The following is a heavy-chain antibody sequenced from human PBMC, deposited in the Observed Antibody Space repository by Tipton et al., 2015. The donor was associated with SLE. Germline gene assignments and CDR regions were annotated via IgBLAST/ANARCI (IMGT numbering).Heavy chain of an antibody. D-gene: IGHD2-8*01. Sequence: TLSLTCTVSGGSISSGGYYWSWIRQHPGKGLEWIGYMYYSGSTYYNPSLKSRVSISVDTSKNQFSLKLSSLTASDTAMYYCARGRHNGLASFENVRWLDPWGQGTLVTVSS. V-gene: IGHV4-31*03. CDR1: GGSISSGGYY. CDR3: ARGRHNGLASFENVRWLDP. J-gene: IGHJ5*02. CDR2: MYYSGST.